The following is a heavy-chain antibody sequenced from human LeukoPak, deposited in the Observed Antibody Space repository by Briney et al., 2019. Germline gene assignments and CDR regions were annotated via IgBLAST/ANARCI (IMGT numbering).Heavy chain of an antibody. V-gene: IGHV3-30-3*01. D-gene: IGHD2-21*02. J-gene: IGHJ4*02. CDR1: GFTFSSYA. Sequence: PGRSLRLSCAASGFTFSSYAMHWVRQAPGKGLEGVAVISYDGSNKYYADSVKGRFTISRDNSKNTLYLQMNSLRAEDTAVYYCAREGQPLLCFDYWGQGTLVTVSS. CDR3: AREGQPLLCFDY. CDR2: ISYDGSNK.